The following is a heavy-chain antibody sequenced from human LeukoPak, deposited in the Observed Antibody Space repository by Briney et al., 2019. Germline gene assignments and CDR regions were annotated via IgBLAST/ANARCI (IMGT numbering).Heavy chain of an antibody. D-gene: IGHD3-22*01. J-gene: IGHJ4*02. V-gene: IGHV3-66*01. Sequence: GGSLRLSCAASGFTVSSNYMSWVRQAPGKGLEWVSVIYSGGSTYYADSVKGRFTISRDNSKNTLYLQMNSLRAEDTAVYYCARTDYDSSGPFDYWGQGTLVTVSS. CDR3: ARTDYDSSGPFDY. CDR1: GFTVSSNY. CDR2: IYSGGST.